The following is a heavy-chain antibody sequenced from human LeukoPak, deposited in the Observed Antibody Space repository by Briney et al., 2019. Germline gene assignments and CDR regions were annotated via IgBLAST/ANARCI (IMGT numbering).Heavy chain of an antibody. CDR3: AKDAPNYYDSSGYPPPFDY. D-gene: IGHD3-22*01. V-gene: IGHV3-23*01. Sequence: GGSLRLSCAASGFTFSDYYMSWVRQAPGKGLEWVSAISGSGGSTYYADSVKGRFTISRDNSKNTLYLQMNSLRAEDTAVYYCAKDAPNYYDSSGYPPPFDYWGQGTLVTVSS. CDR2: ISGSGGST. J-gene: IGHJ4*02. CDR1: GFTFSDYY.